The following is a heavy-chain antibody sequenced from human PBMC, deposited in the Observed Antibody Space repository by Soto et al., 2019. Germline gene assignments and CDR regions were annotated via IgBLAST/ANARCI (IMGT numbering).Heavy chain of an antibody. D-gene: IGHD2-21*02. CDR2: ISGGGVNT. CDR1: GFTFSRHA. J-gene: IGHJ4*02. Sequence: VHLLESGGGSVQPGGSLRLSCAAAGFTFSRHAMTWFRQAPGKGLEWVSTISGGGVNTYYADSVKDRFTISRDNSKKTLYLQMNSLRAEDTAVYSCANMGAYCGGDCYSYWGQGTLVTVSS. V-gene: IGHV3-23*01. CDR3: ANMGAYCGGDCYSY.